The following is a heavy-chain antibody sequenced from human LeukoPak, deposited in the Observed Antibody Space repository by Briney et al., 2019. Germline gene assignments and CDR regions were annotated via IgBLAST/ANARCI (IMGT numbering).Heavy chain of an antibody. CDR2: INHSGST. Sequence: PSETLSVTCAVYGGSFSGYYWSWIRQPRGKGLEWIGEINHSGSTNYNPSLKSRVTISVDTSKNQFSLKLSSVTAAGTTVYYCAASRYDYGDYVPLVYWGQGTLVTVSS. CDR3: AASRYDYGDYVPLVY. D-gene: IGHD4-17*01. CDR1: GGSFSGYY. J-gene: IGHJ4*02. V-gene: IGHV4-34*01.